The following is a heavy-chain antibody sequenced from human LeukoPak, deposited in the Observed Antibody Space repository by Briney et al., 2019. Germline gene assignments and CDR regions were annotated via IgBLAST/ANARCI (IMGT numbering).Heavy chain of an antibody. V-gene: IGHV3-23*01. CDR3: AKGWGSAGSPFDP. CDR2: IGSSGGTT. CDR1: GFTFSNYG. D-gene: IGHD6-13*01. Sequence: GGSLRLSCAASGFTFSNYGMSWVRQAPGKGLEWVSSIGSSGGTTYYADSVKGRFTISRDNSKNTLYLQMNSLRAEDTAVYYCAKGWGSAGSPFDPWGQGTLVTVSS. J-gene: IGHJ5*02.